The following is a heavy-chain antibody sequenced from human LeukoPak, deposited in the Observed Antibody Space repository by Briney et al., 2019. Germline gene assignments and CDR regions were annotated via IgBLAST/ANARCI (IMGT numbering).Heavy chain of an antibody. CDR1: GGSISSYY. D-gene: IGHD1-7*01. V-gene: IGHV4-59*08. CDR3: ASNWNYGWFDP. J-gene: IGHJ5*02. CDR2: IYYSGST. Sequence: SETLSLTCTVSGGSISSYYWSWIRQPPGKGLEWIGYIYYSGSTNYNPSLKSRVTLSVDTSKNQFSLKLSSVTAADTAVYYCASNWNYGWFDPWGQGTLVTVSS.